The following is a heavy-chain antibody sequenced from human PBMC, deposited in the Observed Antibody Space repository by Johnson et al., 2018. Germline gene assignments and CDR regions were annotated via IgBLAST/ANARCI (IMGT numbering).Heavy chain of an antibody. D-gene: IGHD2-2*01. Sequence: VQLVQSGGGLVQPGRSLRLSCAASGFTFSSYAMSWVRQAPGKGLEWVSAISGSGGSTYYADSVKGRFTISRDNSKNTLYLQMNSLRAEDTAVYYCAKAGGLGGGDRSPSTFYYYYYGMDVWGQGTTVTVSS. V-gene: IGHV3-23*04. CDR2: ISGSGGST. J-gene: IGHJ6*02. CDR3: AKAGGLGGGDRSPSTFYYYYYGMDV. CDR1: GFTFSSYA.